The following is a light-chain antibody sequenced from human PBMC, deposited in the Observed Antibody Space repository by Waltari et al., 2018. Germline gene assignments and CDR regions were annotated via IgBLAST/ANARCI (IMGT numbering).Light chain of an antibody. Sequence: EIVMTQSPATLSVSPGERAIFSCRASQSVRSNLAWYQQKRGQAPRLLIYGATTRATGVPVRFRGSGSGTEFTLTISSLQSEDFAVYYCKHYNNWPPITFGGGTKVEIK. CDR2: GAT. CDR3: KHYNNWPPIT. J-gene: IGKJ4*01. V-gene: IGKV3-15*01. CDR1: QSVRSN.